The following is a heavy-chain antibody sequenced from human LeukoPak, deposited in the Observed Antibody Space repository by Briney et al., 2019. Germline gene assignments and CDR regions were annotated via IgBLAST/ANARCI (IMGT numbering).Heavy chain of an antibody. CDR1: GFTFSSYG. Sequence: GRSLRLSCAAAGFTFSSYGMHWVRQAPGKGLEWVAVIWYDGSNKYYADSVKGRFTISRDNSKNTLYLQMNSLRAEDTAVYYCARDLGGSGSYYFDYWGQGTLVTVSS. D-gene: IGHD3-10*01. CDR3: ARDLGGSGSYYFDY. V-gene: IGHV3-33*01. J-gene: IGHJ4*02. CDR2: IWYDGSNK.